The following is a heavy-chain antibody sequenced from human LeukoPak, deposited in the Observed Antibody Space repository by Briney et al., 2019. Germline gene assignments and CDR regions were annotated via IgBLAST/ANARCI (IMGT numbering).Heavy chain of an antibody. CDR1: GFTFSSYA. J-gene: IGHJ4*02. D-gene: IGHD4-17*01. CDR3: ARNYGDYGLFRY. Sequence: PGGSLRLSCVASGFTFSSYAMSWVRQAPGKGLEWVSAISGSGVTTHYAGSVKGRFTISRDNSKNTLYLQMDSLRAEDTAVYYCARNYGDYGLFRYWGQGTLVTVSS. V-gene: IGHV3-23*01. CDR2: ISGSGVTT.